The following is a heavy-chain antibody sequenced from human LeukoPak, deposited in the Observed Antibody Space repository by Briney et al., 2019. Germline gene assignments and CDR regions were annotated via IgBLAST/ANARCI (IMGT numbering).Heavy chain of an antibody. V-gene: IGHV4-4*02. J-gene: IGHJ5*02. Sequence: SETLSLTCAVSGGSISSSNWWSWVRQPPGKGLEWIGEIYHSGSTNYNPSLKSRVTISVDKSKNQSSLKLSSVTAADTAVYYCAREGAYYDSSGYYSGWFDPWGQGTLVTVSS. CDR2: IYHSGST. CDR1: GGSISSSNW. CDR3: AREGAYYDSSGYYSGWFDP. D-gene: IGHD3-22*01.